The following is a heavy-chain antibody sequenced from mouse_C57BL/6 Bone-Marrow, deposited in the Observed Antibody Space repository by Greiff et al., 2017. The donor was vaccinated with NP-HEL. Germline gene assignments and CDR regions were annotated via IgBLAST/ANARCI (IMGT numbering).Heavy chain of an antibody. CDR3: ARGDYGSSRFGYAMDY. CDR2: IYPGDGDT. Sequence: VHLVESGAELVKPGASVKISCKASGYAFSSYWMNWVKERPGKGLEWIGQIYPGDGDTKYNGKFKGKATLTADKSSSTAYMQVRSRTSEESAVYFCARGDYGSSRFGYAMDYWGQGTSVTVSS. D-gene: IGHD1-1*01. V-gene: IGHV1-80*01. CDR1: GYAFSSYW. J-gene: IGHJ4*01.